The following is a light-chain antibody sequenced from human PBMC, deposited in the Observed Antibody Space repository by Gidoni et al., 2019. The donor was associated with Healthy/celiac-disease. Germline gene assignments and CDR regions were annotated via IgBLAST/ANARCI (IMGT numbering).Light chain of an antibody. CDR1: QSVSSN. Sequence: EIVMTQSPATLSVSAGERATLSCRASQSVSSNLAWYQQKPGQAPRLLIYGASTRATGIPARFSGSGSGTEFTLTISSLQSEDFAVYYCQQYNNWPVTFXPXTKVEIK. CDR3: QQYNNWPVT. J-gene: IGKJ3*01. V-gene: IGKV3-15*01. CDR2: GAS.